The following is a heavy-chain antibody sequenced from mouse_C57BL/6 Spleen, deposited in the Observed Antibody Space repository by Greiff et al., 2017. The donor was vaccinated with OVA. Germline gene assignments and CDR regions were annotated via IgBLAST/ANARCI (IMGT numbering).Heavy chain of an antibody. V-gene: IGHV8-12*01. D-gene: IGHD1-1*01. CDR1: GFSLSTSGMG. CDR3: ARPYYYGSSRYWYFDV. J-gene: IGHJ1*03. Sequence: QVTLKESGPGILQSSQTLSLTCSFSGFSLSTSGMGVSWIRQPSGKGLEWLAHIYWDDDKRYNPSLKSRLTISKDTSRNQVFLKITSVDTADTATYYCARPYYYGSSRYWYFDVWGTGTTVTVSS. CDR2: IYWDDDK.